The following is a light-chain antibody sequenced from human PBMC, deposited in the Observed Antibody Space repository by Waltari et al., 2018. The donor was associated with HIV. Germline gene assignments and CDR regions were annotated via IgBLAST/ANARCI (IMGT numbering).Light chain of an antibody. CDR1: CPTLGAHYD. J-gene: IGLJ3*02. V-gene: IGLV1-40*01. CDR2: GNI. CDR3: QSYDTRSSGFLV. Sequence: SVLPQPLSVSEAPGHTVPHPCPGICPTLGAHYDLHWYQQLPGRAPKVLVYGNIYRPPGVPDRFSGSKSGTSASLAITGLQADDEGYYYCQSYDTRSSGFLVFGGGTKVTVL.